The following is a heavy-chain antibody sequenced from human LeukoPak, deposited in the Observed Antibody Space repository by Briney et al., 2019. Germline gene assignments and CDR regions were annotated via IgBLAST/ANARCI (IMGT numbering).Heavy chain of an antibody. J-gene: IGHJ4*02. CDR3: MRDYAGY. CDR2: IKEDGSGK. CDR1: GFTFSSYS. D-gene: IGHD2-2*01. V-gene: IGHV3-7*01. Sequence: GGSLRLSCAASGFTFSSYSMNWVRQAPGKGLEWVANIKEDGSGKYYVDSVKGRFTISRDNAKNSLYLQMNSLRAEDTAVYYCMRDYAGYWGQGTLVTVSS.